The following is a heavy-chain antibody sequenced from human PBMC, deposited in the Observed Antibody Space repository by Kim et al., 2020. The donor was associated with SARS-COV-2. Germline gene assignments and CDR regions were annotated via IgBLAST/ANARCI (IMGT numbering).Heavy chain of an antibody. CDR1: GFTFSDYY. CDR3: ARVDDYGDKRGAFDI. J-gene: IGHJ3*02. CDR2: ISSSSSYT. D-gene: IGHD4-17*01. V-gene: IGHV3-11*06. Sequence: GGSLRLSCAASGFTFSDYYMSWIRQAPGKGLEWVSYISSSSSYTNYADSVKGRFTISRDNAKNSLYLQMNSLRAEDTAVYYCARVDDYGDKRGAFDIWGQGTMVTVSS.